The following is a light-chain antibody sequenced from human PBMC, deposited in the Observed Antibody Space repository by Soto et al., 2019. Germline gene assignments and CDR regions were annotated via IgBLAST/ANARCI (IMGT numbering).Light chain of an antibody. V-gene: IGLV2-8*01. J-gene: IGLJ1*01. CDR3: SSYAGSNNPLV. Sequence: QSVLTQPPSASGSPGQSVTISCTGTSSDVGGYNYVSWYQQRPGKAPKLMIYEVSKRPSGVPDRFSGSKSGNTASLTVSGLQAEDEADYYCSSYAGSNNPLVFGTGTKATVL. CDR1: SSDVGGYNY. CDR2: EVS.